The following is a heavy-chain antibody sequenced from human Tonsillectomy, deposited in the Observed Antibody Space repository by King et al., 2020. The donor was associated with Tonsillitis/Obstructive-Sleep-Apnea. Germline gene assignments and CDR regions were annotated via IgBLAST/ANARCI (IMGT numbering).Heavy chain of an antibody. D-gene: IGHD3-3*01. CDR2: INSDGSST. CDR1: GFTFSSYW. CDR3: ARGGERSWGGCRY. Sequence: VQLVESGGGLVQPGGSLRLSCAASGFTFSSYWMHWVRHAPGKGLVWVSRINSDGSSTSYADSVKGRFTISRDNAKNTLYLQMNSLRAEDTAVYYCARGGERSWGGCRYWGLGTLVTVSS. J-gene: IGHJ4*02. V-gene: IGHV3-74*01.